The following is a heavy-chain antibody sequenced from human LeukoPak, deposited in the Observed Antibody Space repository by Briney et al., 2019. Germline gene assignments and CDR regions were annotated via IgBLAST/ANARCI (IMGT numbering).Heavy chain of an antibody. J-gene: IGHJ4*02. Sequence: SETLSLTCTVSGGSISSYYWSWIRQPPGKGLEWIGYIYYSGSTNYNPSLKSRVTISVDTSKNQFSLKLSSVTAADTAVYYCASSLGYYDSSGLVGYWGQGTLVTVSS. CDR3: ASSLGYYDSSGLVGY. CDR2: IYYSGST. D-gene: IGHD3-22*01. CDR1: GGSISSYY. V-gene: IGHV4-59*08.